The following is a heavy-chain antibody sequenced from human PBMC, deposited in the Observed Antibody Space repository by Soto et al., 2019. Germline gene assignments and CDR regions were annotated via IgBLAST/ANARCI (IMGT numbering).Heavy chain of an antibody. Sequence: PGGSLRLSCAASGLTFNSYWMTWVRQSPGKGLEWVANINKDGSDRNYVDSVKGRFSISRDNAKNSLYLQMNSLRVEDTAMYYCTRWNYAMDVWGQGTTVTVSS. CDR1: GLTFNSYW. CDR3: TRWNYAMDV. CDR2: INKDGSDR. J-gene: IGHJ6*02. V-gene: IGHV3-7*03.